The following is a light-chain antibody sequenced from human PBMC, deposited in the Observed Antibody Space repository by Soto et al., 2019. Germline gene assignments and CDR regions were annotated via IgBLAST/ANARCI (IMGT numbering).Light chain of an antibody. CDR2: DVS. V-gene: IGLV2-14*01. CDR1: TSDVGGYNY. J-gene: IGLJ2*01. CDR3: SSYTSSSTLV. Sequence: QSVLTQPASVSGSPGQSITLSCTGTTSDVGGYNYVSWYQQHPGKAPKRMIYDVSNRPSGVSNRFSGSKSGNTASLTISWLQAEDEAAYYCSSYTSSSTLVFGGGTKLTVL.